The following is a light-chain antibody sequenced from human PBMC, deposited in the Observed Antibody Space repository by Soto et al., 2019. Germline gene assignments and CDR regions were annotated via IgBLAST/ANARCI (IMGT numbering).Light chain of an antibody. CDR2: GNS. V-gene: IGLV1-40*01. J-gene: IGLJ1*01. CDR3: SSYAGSNNCV. Sequence: QSVLTQPPSVSGAPGQRVTISCTGSSSNIGAGYDVHWYQQLPGTAPKLLIYGNSNRPSGVPDRFSGSKSGNTASLTVSGLQAEDEADYYCSSYAGSNNCVFGTGTKLTVL. CDR1: SSNIGAGYD.